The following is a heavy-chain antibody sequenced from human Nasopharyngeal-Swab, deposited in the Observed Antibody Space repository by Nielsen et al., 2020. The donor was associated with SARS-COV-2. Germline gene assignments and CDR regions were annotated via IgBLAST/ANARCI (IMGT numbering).Heavy chain of an antibody. V-gene: IGHV1-69*02. D-gene: IGHD1-26*01. CDR2: INPNSGGT. Sequence: WVRQAPGQGLEWMGRINPNSGGTNYAQKFQGRVTITADKSTSTAYMELSSLRSEDTAVYYCALGATNYYYYGMDVWGQGTTVTVSS. J-gene: IGHJ6*02. CDR3: ALGATNYYYYGMDV.